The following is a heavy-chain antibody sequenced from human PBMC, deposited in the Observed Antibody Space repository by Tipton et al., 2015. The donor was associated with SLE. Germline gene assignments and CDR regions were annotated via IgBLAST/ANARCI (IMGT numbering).Heavy chain of an antibody. CDR2: IYPGDSDT. CDR3: ARPENYYGSGSYYGY. Sequence: QSGAEVKKPGESLKISCKGSGYSFTSYWIGWVRQMPGKGLEWMGIIYPGDSDTRYSPSFQGQVTISADKSISTAYLQWSSLKASDTAMYYCARPENYYGSGSYYGYWGQGTLVTVSS. CDR1: GYSFTSYW. D-gene: IGHD3-10*01. J-gene: IGHJ4*02. V-gene: IGHV5-51*03.